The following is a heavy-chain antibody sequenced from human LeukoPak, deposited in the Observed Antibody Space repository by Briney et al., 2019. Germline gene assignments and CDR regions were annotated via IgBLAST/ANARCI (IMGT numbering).Heavy chain of an antibody. Sequence: GGSLRLSCAASGFTFSSYWMHWVRQAPGKGLVWVSRINSDGSSTSYADSVKGRFTISRDNAKNTLYLQMNSLRAEDTAVYYCAREDFDWFSSRNYYYYYMDVRGKGTTVTISS. CDR3: AREDFDWFSSRNYYYYYMDV. CDR1: GFTFSSYW. J-gene: IGHJ6*03. V-gene: IGHV3-74*01. D-gene: IGHD3-9*01. CDR2: INSDGSST.